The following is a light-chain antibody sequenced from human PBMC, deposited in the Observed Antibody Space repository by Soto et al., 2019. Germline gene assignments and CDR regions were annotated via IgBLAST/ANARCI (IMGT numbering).Light chain of an antibody. CDR2: AAS. J-gene: IGKJ2*01. CDR3: QVYGNSPMYT. V-gene: IGKV3-20*01. Sequence: EIVLTRSPGTLSLSPGERATFSCRASQSVSNSSLAWYHQKPGQAPRLLLFAASRRATGIPDTFSGSGSGTDFTLTISRLEPEDFAVYYCQVYGNSPMYTFGQGTRLELK. CDR1: QSVSNSS.